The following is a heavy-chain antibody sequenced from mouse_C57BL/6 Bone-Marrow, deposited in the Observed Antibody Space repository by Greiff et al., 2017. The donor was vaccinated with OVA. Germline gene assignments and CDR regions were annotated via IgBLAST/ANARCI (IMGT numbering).Heavy chain of an antibody. Sequence: VQLQQSGAELVRPGSSVKMSCKTSGYTFKSYGINWVKQRPGQGLEWIGYIYIGNGYTEYNEKFKGKATLTSDTSSSTAYMQLSSLTSEDSAIYFCAIYYYGSSWYFDVWGTGTTVTVSS. CDR3: AIYYYGSSWYFDV. D-gene: IGHD1-1*01. V-gene: IGHV1-58*01. J-gene: IGHJ1*03. CDR2: IYIGNGYT. CDR1: GYTFKSYG.